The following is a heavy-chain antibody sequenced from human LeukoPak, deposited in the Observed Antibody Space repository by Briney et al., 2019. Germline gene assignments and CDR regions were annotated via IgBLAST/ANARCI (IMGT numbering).Heavy chain of an antibody. V-gene: IGHV3-74*01. CDR3: ARDVLYRMDV. CDR1: GFTFSSHW. D-gene: IGHD2-15*01. CDR2: INKDARNT. Sequence: GGSLRLSCAASGFTFSSHWMHWVRRAPGKGLVWVSRINKDARNTTYADSVKGRFTISRDNAKKTLYLQMNSLRAEDTAVYYCARDVLYRMDVWGRGTTVTVSS. J-gene: IGHJ6*02.